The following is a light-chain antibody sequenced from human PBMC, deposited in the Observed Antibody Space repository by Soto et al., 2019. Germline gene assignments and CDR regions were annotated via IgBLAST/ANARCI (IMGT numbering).Light chain of an antibody. J-gene: IGKJ2*03. Sequence: EIVLTQSPATVSLSPGETATLSCRASQSVTNYLAWFQQKPGQPPRLLIYETSNRAAGVPARFSGSGSGTAVSHSVSSLELDDFAIYYCQQRSNWPPGFSFGLGTKLEIK. CDR3: QQRSNWPPGFS. V-gene: IGKV3-11*01. CDR2: ETS. CDR1: QSVTNY.